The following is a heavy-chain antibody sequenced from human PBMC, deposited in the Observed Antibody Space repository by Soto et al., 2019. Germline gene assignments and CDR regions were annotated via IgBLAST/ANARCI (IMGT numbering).Heavy chain of an antibody. Sequence: GESLKISCKGSGYSFTNYWIGWVRQMPGKGLEWMGIIYPGDSDTRYSPSFQGQVTISADKSISTAYLQWSSLKASDTAMYYCERRGSSSWYPGLGWFDPWGQGTLVTVSS. D-gene: IGHD6-13*01. J-gene: IGHJ5*02. V-gene: IGHV5-51*01. CDR3: ERRGSSSWYPGLGWFDP. CDR2: IYPGDSDT. CDR1: GYSFTNYW.